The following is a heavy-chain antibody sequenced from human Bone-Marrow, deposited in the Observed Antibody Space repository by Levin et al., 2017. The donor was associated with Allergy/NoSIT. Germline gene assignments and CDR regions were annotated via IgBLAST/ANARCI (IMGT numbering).Heavy chain of an antibody. Sequence: GGSLRLSCAASGFTVSSNYMSWVRQAPGKGLKWVSVIYSSGSTYYADSVKGRFTISRDNSKNTLYLQMNSLRAEDTAVYYCARDHYDILTGYYSGFDYWGQGTLVTVSS. V-gene: IGHV3-66*01. CDR1: GFTVSSNY. J-gene: IGHJ4*02. CDR3: ARDHYDILTGYYSGFDY. D-gene: IGHD3-9*01. CDR2: IYSSGST.